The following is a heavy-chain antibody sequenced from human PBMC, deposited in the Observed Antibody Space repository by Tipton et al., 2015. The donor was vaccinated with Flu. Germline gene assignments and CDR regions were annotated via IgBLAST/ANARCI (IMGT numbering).Heavy chain of an antibody. CDR2: IYYSGST. J-gene: IGHJ4*02. V-gene: IGHV4-59*07. Sequence: TLSLTCTVSGVSISSYYWSWIRQPPGKGLAWIGYIYYSGSTNYNPSLKSRVTISVDTSKNQFSLKLSSVTAADTAVYYCARGDCSSTSCLDYWGQGTRVTVSS. CDR1: GVSISSYY. D-gene: IGHD2-2*01. CDR3: ARGDCSSTSCLDY.